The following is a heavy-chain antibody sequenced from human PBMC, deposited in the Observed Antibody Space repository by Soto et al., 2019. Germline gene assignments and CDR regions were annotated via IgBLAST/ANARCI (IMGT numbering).Heavy chain of an antibody. CDR2: IYYSGST. CDR3: ARERRGIRDYGSGSYSNFDY. D-gene: IGHD3-10*01. CDR1: GGSISSYY. Sequence: SETLSLTCTVSGGSISSYYWSWIRQPPGKGLEWIGYIYYSGSTNYNPSLKSRVTISVDTSKNQFSLKLSSVTAADTAVYYCARERRGIRDYGSGSYSNFDYWGQGTLVTVSS. V-gene: IGHV4-59*01. J-gene: IGHJ4*02.